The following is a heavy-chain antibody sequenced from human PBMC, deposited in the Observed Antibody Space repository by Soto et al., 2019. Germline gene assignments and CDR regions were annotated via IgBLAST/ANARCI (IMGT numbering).Heavy chain of an antibody. CDR1: GFTFSSYA. Sequence: GGSLRLSCAASGFTFSSYAMSWVRQAPGKGLEWVSAISGSGGSAYYADSVKGRFTISRDNSKNTLYLQMNSLRAEDTAVYYCAKKASGTRPSYYYYYMDVWGKGTTVTVSS. V-gene: IGHV3-23*01. CDR2: ISGSGGSA. D-gene: IGHD3-3*01. CDR3: AKKASGTRPSYYYYYMDV. J-gene: IGHJ6*03.